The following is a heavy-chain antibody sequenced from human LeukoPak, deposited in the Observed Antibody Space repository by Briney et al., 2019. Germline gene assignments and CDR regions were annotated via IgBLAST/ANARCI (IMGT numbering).Heavy chain of an antibody. V-gene: IGHV2-5*01. CDR2: VYSNADK. J-gene: IGHJ5*02. Sequence: SGPTLVNPIPTLTLTCTFSGFSLSTSRVGLGWIRQPPGNVLDWLTLVYSNADKRYSPSLKTRFTITKDTSNNQVVLTMPHMGPIDTGTYFSAHIRYGAIFGLDSGWFDPWGQGTLVTVSS. CDR3: AHIRYGAIFGLDSGWFDP. D-gene: IGHD3/OR15-3a*01. CDR1: GFSLSTSRVG.